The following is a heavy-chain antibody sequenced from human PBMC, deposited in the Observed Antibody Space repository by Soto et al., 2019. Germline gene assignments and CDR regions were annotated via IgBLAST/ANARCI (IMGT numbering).Heavy chain of an antibody. J-gene: IGHJ3*02. Sequence: SETLSLTCTVSGGSISSYYWSWIRQPPGKGLEWIGYIYYSGSTNYNPSLKSRVTISVDTSKNQFSLKLSSVTAADTAVYYCARGIVATITVPFDIWGQGTMVTVSS. D-gene: IGHD5-12*01. V-gene: IGHV4-59*01. CDR3: ARGIVATITVPFDI. CDR2: IYYSGST. CDR1: GGSISSYY.